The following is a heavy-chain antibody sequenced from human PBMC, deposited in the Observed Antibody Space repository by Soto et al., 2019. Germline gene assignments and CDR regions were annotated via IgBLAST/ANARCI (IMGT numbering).Heavy chain of an antibody. J-gene: IGHJ6*02. CDR1: GGTFSSYA. CDR2: ISPIFGTA. V-gene: IGHV1-69*01. Sequence: QVQLVQSGAEVKKPGASVKVSCKASGGTFSSYAISWVRQAPGQGLEWMGGISPIFGTANYAQKFQGSVTVTADESTSTAYMELSSLRADDTAVYYCASAPRSWYDHYYYGIDVWGQGTPVTVSS. CDR3: ASAPRSWYDHYYYGIDV. D-gene: IGHD6-13*01.